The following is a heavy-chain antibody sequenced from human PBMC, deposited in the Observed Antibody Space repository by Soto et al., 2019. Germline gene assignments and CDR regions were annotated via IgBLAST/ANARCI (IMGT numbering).Heavy chain of an antibody. CDR2: ISSSGSSK. D-gene: IGHD4-17*01. CDR1: GFTFSSDS. V-gene: IGHV3-21*01. J-gene: IGHJ6*02. Sequence: GGTLSLSCAASGFTFSSDSMNWARQAPGTGLARVSSISSSGSSKYYAYSVKGRVTISRDNAKNSLFLQMNSLRADDTAVYYGARDSVRDYLYYYYSMGVWGQGTTVTVSS. CDR3: ARDSVRDYLYYYYSMGV.